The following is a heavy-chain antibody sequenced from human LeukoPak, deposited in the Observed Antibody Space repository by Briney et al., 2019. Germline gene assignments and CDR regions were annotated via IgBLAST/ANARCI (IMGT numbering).Heavy chain of an antibody. CDR2: IRSNGDTA. D-gene: IGHD1-1*01. V-gene: IGHV3-23*01. CDR1: GFTFSSSV. Sequence: GGSLRLSCAASGFTFSSSVMSWVRQAPGKGLEWVSTIRSNGDTAYNADSVRGRFAISRDNSKNALFLQMNSLRVEDTAIYYCAKGQELDDGVFDSWGQGTLVTVSS. J-gene: IGHJ4*02. CDR3: AKGQELDDGVFDS.